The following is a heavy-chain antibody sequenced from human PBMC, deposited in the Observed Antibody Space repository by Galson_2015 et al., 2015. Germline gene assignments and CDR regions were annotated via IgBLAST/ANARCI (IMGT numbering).Heavy chain of an antibody. D-gene: IGHD2-2*01. CDR1: GFTFSSYA. CDR3: AKDRACSSDNCWRWFDP. CDR2: VSGSGDRT. J-gene: IGHJ5*02. Sequence: SLRLSCAASGFTFSSYAMSWVRQAPGEGPEWVSTVSGSGDRTYYADPVKGRFTISRDNSKNTLFLQMNSLRVEDTAVYYCAKDRACSSDNCWRWFDPWGQGSLVTVSS. V-gene: IGHV3-23*01.